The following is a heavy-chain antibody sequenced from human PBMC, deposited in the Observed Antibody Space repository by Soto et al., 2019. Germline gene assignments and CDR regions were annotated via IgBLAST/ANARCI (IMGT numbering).Heavy chain of an antibody. CDR2: IMPVFPRP. CDR1: GGTFRTSA. Sequence: QVQLVQSGAEVKKPGSSVKVSCKASGGTFRTSAISWVRQAPGQGLEWVGGIMPVFPRPKYAQNFPGRVTITADESTSTAYMELSSLRSDDTAVYYCARDKDRPQLGVNYYYILDVWGQGTAVTVSS. J-gene: IGHJ6*02. V-gene: IGHV1-69*12. D-gene: IGHD3-3*02. CDR3: ARDKDRPQLGVNYYYILDV.